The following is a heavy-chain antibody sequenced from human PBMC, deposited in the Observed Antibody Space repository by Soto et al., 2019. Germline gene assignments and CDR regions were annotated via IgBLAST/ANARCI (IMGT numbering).Heavy chain of an antibody. D-gene: IGHD6-13*01. Sequence: SGPTLVKPTQTLTLTCTFSGVSLSTSGVGVGWIRQPPGKAMEWLALIYWDEDKRYSTSLKSRLTITKDTSKNQVVLTMTNMDPVDTATYSCARLIAAAGDYWGQGTLVTVSS. CDR2: IYWDEDK. CDR3: ARLIAAAGDY. CDR1: GVSLSTSGVG. V-gene: IGHV2-5*02. J-gene: IGHJ4*02.